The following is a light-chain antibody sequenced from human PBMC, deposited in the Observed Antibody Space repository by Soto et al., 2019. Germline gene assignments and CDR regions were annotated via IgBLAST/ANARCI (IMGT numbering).Light chain of an antibody. CDR1: SSDVGGYNY. Sequence: QSVLTQPASVSGSPGQSITISCTGTSSDVGGYNYVSWYQQHPGKAPKLMIYEVSNRPSGVSDRFSGSKSGNTASLIISGLQAEDEADYYCSSFTTSATRVFGGGTKLTVL. J-gene: IGLJ3*02. CDR2: EVS. CDR3: SSFTTSATRV. V-gene: IGLV2-14*01.